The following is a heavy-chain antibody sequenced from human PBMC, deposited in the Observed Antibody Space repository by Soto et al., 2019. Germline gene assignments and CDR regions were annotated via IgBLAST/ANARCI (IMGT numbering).Heavy chain of an antibody. CDR3: ARTAGYSGGWYLRSFEY. J-gene: IGHJ4*02. CDR1: GFTFSNYA. Sequence: EVQLLESGGGLGQPGGSLRLSCAASGFTFSNYAVSWVRQAPGKGLEWVSAISGSGANTYYADSVKGRFTISRDNSKNKLFLHMNSLRAEDTAVYYCARTAGYSGGWYLRSFEYWGQGTLVTVSS. D-gene: IGHD6-19*01. CDR2: ISGSGANT. V-gene: IGHV3-23*01.